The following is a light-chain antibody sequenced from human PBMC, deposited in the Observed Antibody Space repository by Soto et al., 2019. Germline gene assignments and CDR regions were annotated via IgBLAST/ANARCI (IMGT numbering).Light chain of an antibody. CDR2: DAS. J-gene: IGKJ4*01. Sequence: EIVFTQYPATLSLSPVERATLSCRASQSVSRFLAWYQQKPGQAPRLLIYDASNWSPGLPARFSGSGSGTDFTLTISSLEPEDFSVYYCQLRSNWPPLTFGGGTKVEIK. V-gene: IGKV3-11*01. CDR3: QLRSNWPPLT. CDR1: QSVSRF.